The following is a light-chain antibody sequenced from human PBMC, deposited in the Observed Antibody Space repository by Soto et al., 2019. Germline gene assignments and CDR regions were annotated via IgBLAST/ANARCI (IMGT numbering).Light chain of an antibody. CDR2: DAS. Sequence: EIVLTQSPATLSLSPGERATLSCRASQSVSSNLAWYQQKPGQAPRLLIYDASNRATGIPARFSGSGSGTDFILTISSLKLEDFAVYYCQQRSNWPLLTFGGGTKVEIK. CDR1: QSVSSN. CDR3: QQRSNWPLLT. J-gene: IGKJ4*02. V-gene: IGKV3-11*01.